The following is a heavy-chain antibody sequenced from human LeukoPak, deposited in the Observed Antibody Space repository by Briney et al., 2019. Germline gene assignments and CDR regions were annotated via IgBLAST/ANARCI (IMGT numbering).Heavy chain of an antibody. CDR2: IYYSGNT. CDR3: ARENLGIRAFAM. CDR1: GGSMRSHY. J-gene: IGHJ3*02. Sequence: ASETLSLTCSVSGGSMRSHYWSWIRKPPGKGLELIGYIYYSGNTNYNPSIKSRVTISVATSKNQFSLMLRSVTAADTAVYYCARENLGIRAFAMWGQGTMVTVSS. V-gene: IGHV4-59*11. D-gene: IGHD7-27*01.